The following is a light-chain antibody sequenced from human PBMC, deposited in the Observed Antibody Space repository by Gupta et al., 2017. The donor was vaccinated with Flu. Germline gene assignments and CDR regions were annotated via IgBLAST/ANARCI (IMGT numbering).Light chain of an antibody. CDR3: AVWDDSLDGRV. CDR1: RSNIGSNS. CDR2: SNN. Sequence: QSVLTQPPSASGTPGQGVTISCSGNRSNIGSNSVTWYRQVPGTAPKLLIYSNNQRPSGVPDRFSGSKSGTSASLAISGLQSDDEADYYCAVWDDSLDGRVFGGGTKVTVL. V-gene: IGLV1-44*01. J-gene: IGLJ3*02.